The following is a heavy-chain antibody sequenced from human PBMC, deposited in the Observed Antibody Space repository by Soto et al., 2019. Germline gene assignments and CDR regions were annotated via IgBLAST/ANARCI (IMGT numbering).Heavy chain of an antibody. CDR3: ARVGYYYDSSGYSLSFDY. D-gene: IGHD3-22*01. V-gene: IGHV1-18*01. J-gene: IGHJ4*02. CDR1: GYTFTGYG. Sequence: ASVKVSCKASGYTFTGYGLSWVRQAPGQGLEWMGWISANSGNTSYAQKLQGRVTMTRNTSTSTAYMELRSLRSEDTAVYYCARVGYYYDSSGYSLSFDYWGQGTLVTLSS. CDR2: ISANSGNT.